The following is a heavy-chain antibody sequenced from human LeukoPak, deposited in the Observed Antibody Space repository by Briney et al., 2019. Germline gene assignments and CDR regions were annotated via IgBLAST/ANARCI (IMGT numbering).Heavy chain of an antibody. CDR1: GFTVSSNY. J-gene: IGHJ4*02. CDR2: IYYSGST. CDR3: AARQLTVDY. V-gene: IGHV4-59*02. Sequence: PGGSLRLSCAASGFTVSSNYMSWIRQPPGKGLEWIGYIYYSGSTNYNPSLKSRVTISVDTSKNQFSLKLSSVTAADTAVYYCAARQLTVDYWGQGTLVTVSS. D-gene: IGHD2-2*01.